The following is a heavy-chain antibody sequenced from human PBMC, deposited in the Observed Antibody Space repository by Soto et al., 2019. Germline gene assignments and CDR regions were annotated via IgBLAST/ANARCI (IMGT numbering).Heavy chain of an antibody. CDR2: ISGSGGST. CDR3: AKDGLRFLEWLPYYYYYMDV. J-gene: IGHJ6*03. D-gene: IGHD3-3*01. Sequence: EVQLLESGGGLVQPGGSLRLSCAASGFTFSSYAMSWVRQAPGKGLEWVSAISGSGGSTYYADSVKGRFTISRDNSKNTLYLKMNSLRAEDTAVYYCAKDGLRFLEWLPYYYYYMDVWGKGTTVTVSS. CDR1: GFTFSSYA. V-gene: IGHV3-23*01.